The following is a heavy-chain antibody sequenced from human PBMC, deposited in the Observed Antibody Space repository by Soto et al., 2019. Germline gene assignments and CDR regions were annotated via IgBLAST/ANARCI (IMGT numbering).Heavy chain of an antibody. Sequence: EVQLVESGGGLVKPGGSLRLSCAASGFSFSTAWMSWVRQAPGKGLEWVGRIKTATEGGTTNFAAPVKGRFTISRDDSKNMLYLQMNSLKTDDPAVFYCSTWGGYWGHGTLVTVSS. CDR1: GFSFSTAW. J-gene: IGHJ4*01. CDR3: STWGGY. V-gene: IGHV3-15*06. CDR2: IKTATEGGTT. D-gene: IGHD3-16*01.